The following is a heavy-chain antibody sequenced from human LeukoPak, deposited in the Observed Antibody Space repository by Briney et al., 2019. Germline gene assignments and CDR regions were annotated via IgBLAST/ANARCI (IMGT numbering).Heavy chain of an antibody. CDR3: AKDKGLTALSTFDY. CDR2: IHSSGGIT. CDR1: GFTFSTYG. Sequence: GGSLRLSCAAPGFTFSTYGMHWVRQAPGKGLEWASGIHSSGGITYYADSVKGRFTIPRDNSKNTLYLQMNSLGAEDTAIYYCAKDKGLTALSTFDYWGQGTLVTVSS. D-gene: IGHD4/OR15-4a*01. J-gene: IGHJ4*02. V-gene: IGHV3-23*01.